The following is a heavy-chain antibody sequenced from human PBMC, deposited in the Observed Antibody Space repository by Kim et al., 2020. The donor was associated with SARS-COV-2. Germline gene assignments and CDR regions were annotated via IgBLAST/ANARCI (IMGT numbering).Heavy chain of an antibody. J-gene: IGHJ5*02. CDR2: INHSGST. D-gene: IGHD6-13*01. Sequence: SETLSLTCAVYGGSFSGYYWSWIRQPPGKGLEWIGEINHSGSTNYNPSLKSRVSISVDTSKNQFSLKLSSVTAADTAAYYSARRPGYSSSWYGARYWFDP. V-gene: IGHV4-34*01. CDR1: GGSFSGYY. CDR3: ARRPGYSSSWYGARYWFDP.